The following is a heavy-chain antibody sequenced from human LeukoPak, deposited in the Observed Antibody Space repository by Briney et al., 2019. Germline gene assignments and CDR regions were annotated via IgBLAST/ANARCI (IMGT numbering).Heavy chain of an antibody. J-gene: IGHJ4*02. V-gene: IGHV3-30*18. D-gene: IGHD6-19*01. CDR2: ISYDGSNK. CDR3: AKDEQWLALGYYFDS. Sequence: GGSLRLSCAASVFTFRSYGMHSVRQAPGQGLEWVTVISYDGSNKYYTDSVKGRFTISRDNSKNTVYLQMNSLRTDDTAVYFCAKDEQWLALGYYFDSWGQGTLVTVSS. CDR1: VFTFRSYG.